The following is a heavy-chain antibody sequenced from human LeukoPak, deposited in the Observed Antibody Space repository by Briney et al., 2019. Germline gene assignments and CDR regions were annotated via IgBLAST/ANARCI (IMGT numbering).Heavy chain of an antibody. CDR3: ARVGSTMIVDY. J-gene: IGHJ4*02. D-gene: IGHD3-22*01. CDR1: GGSISSYY. V-gene: IGHV4-59*01. CDR2: IYYSGST. Sequence: SETLSLTCTVSGGSISSYYWSWIRQPPGKGLEWIGYIYYSGSTNYNPSLKSRVTISVDTSKNQFSLKLSSVTAADTAVYYCARVGSTMIVDYWGQGTLVTVSS.